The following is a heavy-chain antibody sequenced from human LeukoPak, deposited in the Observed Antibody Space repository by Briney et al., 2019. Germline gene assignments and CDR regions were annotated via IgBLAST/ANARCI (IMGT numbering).Heavy chain of an antibody. V-gene: IGHV3-74*01. CDR3: AKSGGYCSGGSCQFDY. D-gene: IGHD2-15*01. Sequence: GGSLRLSCATSGFTFSTFWMHWVRQAPGKGLVWVSRINHDGSSTNYADSVKGRFTISRDNAKNTLYLQMNSLRAEDTAVYYCAKSGGYCSGGSCQFDYWGQGTLVTVSS. CDR2: INHDGSST. CDR1: GFTFSTFW. J-gene: IGHJ4*02.